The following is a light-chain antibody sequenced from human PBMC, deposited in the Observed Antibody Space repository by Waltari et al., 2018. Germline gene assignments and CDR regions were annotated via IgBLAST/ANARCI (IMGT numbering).Light chain of an antibody. Sequence: QSVLTQSPSVSAAPRQKVPTSFPGSFPNIRNNFVSWYQQFPGTAPKLLINDNDKRPSGIPDRFSGSKSGTSATLGITGLQTGDEADYYCGTWDGSLSGEVFGSGTKVTVL. CDR2: DND. J-gene: IGLJ1*01. CDR1: FPNIRNNF. CDR3: GTWDGSLSGEV. V-gene: IGLV1-51*01.